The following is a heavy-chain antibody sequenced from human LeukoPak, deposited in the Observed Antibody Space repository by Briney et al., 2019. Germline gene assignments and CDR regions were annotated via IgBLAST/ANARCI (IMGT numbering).Heavy chain of an antibody. V-gene: IGHV3-74*01. CDR3: ARGGSPPEALGDTFDI. CDR1: GFTISSYW. J-gene: IGHJ3*02. Sequence: GGSLRLSCAASGFTISSYWMHWVPQAPGKGLVRVSRINGDGSSTINADSVKGRFTISRDDAKNTLYLQMNSLRVDDTAVYYCARGGSPPEALGDTFDIWGQGTMVTVSS. CDR2: INGDGSST. D-gene: IGHD1-26*01.